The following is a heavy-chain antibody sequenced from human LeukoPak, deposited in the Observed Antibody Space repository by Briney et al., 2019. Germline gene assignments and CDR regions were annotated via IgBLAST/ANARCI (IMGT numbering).Heavy chain of an antibody. CDR1: GGSISSYY. V-gene: IGHV4-59*01. Sequence: SSETLSLTCTVSGGSISSYYWSWIRQPPGKGLEWIGYIYYSGSTNYNPSLKSRVTISVDTSKNQFSLKLSSVTAADTAVYYCARARYYYDSSGYYFAYWGQGTLVTVSS. J-gene: IGHJ4*02. D-gene: IGHD3-22*01. CDR3: ARARYYYDSSGYYFAY. CDR2: IYYSGST.